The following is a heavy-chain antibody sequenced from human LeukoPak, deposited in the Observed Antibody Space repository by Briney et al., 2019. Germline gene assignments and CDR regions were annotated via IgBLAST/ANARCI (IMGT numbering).Heavy chain of an antibody. D-gene: IGHD2-8*01. CDR2: IYYSGTA. CDR3: ASFSKPPGVKFDY. Sequence: SETLSLTCTVSGGSISSGDFYWSWVRQHPEKGLEWIGYIYYSGTAYYNPSLKSRVTMSVDTSKNQFSLKLDSVTAADTSVYYCASFSKPPGVKFDYGGQGPLVPVSS. J-gene: IGHJ4*02. V-gene: IGHV4-31*03. CDR1: GGSISSGDFY.